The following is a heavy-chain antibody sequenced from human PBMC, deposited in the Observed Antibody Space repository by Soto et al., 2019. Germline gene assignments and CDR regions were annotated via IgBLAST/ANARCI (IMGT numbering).Heavy chain of an antibody. Sequence: QVQLVESGGGVVQPGRSLRLSCAASGFTFSSYGMHWVRQAPGKGLEWVAVIWYDGSNKYYADSVKGRFTISRDNSKNTLYLQMNSLRAEDTAVYYCASEGPQDYYYYDGMDVWGQGTTVTVSS. J-gene: IGHJ6*02. CDR3: ASEGPQDYYYYDGMDV. V-gene: IGHV3-33*01. CDR2: IWYDGSNK. CDR1: GFTFSSYG.